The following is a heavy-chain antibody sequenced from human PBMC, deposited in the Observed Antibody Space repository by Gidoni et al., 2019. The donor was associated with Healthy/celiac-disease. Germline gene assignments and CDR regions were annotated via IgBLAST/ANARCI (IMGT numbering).Heavy chain of an antibody. CDR1: GFPFSSYA. CDR2: ISSNGGST. Sequence: EVQLVASGGGLVQPGGSLRLSCSASGFPFSSYAMHWVRQAPGKGLEYVSAISSNGGSTYYADSVKGRFTISRDNSKNTLYLQMSSLRAEDTAVYYCVKARYYDFWRSGGQFDYWGQGTLVTVSS. V-gene: IGHV3-64D*08. CDR3: VKARYYDFWRSGGQFDY. D-gene: IGHD3-3*01. J-gene: IGHJ4*02.